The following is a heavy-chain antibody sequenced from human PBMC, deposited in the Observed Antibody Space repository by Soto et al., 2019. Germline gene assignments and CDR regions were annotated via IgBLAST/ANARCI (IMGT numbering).Heavy chain of an antibody. J-gene: IGHJ6*03. D-gene: IGHD2-2*01. Sequence: ASVKVSCKVSGYTLTELSMHWVRQAPGKGLEWMGGFDPEDGETIYAQKFQGRVTMTEDTSTDTAYMELSSLRSDDTAVYYCAREGCSSTSCYEVAYMDVWGKGTTVTVSS. CDR1: GYTLTELS. CDR2: FDPEDGET. CDR3: AREGCSSTSCYEVAYMDV. V-gene: IGHV1-24*01.